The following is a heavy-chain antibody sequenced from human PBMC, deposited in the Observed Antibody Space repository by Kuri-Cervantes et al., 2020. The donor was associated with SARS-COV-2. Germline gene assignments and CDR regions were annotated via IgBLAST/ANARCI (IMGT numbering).Heavy chain of an antibody. Sequence: GESLKISCAASGFTLRSYSMNWVRQAPGKGLEWVSSISSSSSYIYYADSVKARFTISRDNAKNSLYLQMNSLRAEDTAVYYCARGVGYGDYTFDYWGQGTLVTVSS. CDR3: ARGVGYGDYTFDY. J-gene: IGHJ4*02. D-gene: IGHD4-17*01. CDR2: ISSSSSYI. CDR1: GFTLRSYS. V-gene: IGHV3-21*01.